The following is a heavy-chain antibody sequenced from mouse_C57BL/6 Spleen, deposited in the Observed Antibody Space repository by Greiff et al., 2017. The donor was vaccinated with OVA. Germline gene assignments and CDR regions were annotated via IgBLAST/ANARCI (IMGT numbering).Heavy chain of an antibody. D-gene: IGHD1-1*01. CDR2: IDPSDSYT. J-gene: IGHJ2*01. CDR3: ATTVVGNFDY. Sequence: QVQLQQPGAELVMPGASVKLSCKASGYTFTSYWMHWVKQRPGQGLEWIGEIDPSDSYTNYNQKFKGKSTLTVDKSSSTAYMQLSSLPSEDSAVYYCATTVVGNFDYWGQGTTLTVSS. CDR1: GYTFTSYW. V-gene: IGHV1-69*01.